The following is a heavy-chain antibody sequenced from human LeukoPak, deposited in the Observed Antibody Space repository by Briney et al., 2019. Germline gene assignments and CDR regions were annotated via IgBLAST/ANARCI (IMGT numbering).Heavy chain of an antibody. Sequence: PSETLSLTCTVSGGSISSYYWSWIRQPPGKGLEWIGYINYSGSTNYNPSLKSRVTISVDTSKNQFSLKLSSVTAADTAVYYCARLVPAAKNYYYGMDVWGKGTTVTVSS. CDR1: GGSISSYY. D-gene: IGHD2-2*01. J-gene: IGHJ6*04. V-gene: IGHV4-59*01. CDR3: ARLVPAAKNYYYGMDV. CDR2: INYSGST.